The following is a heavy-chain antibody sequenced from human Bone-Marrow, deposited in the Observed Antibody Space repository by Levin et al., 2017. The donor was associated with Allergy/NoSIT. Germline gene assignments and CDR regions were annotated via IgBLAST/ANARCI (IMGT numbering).Heavy chain of an antibody. CDR3: ATPGIVWFGELPPLNY. CDR1: GYNFIELS. CDR2: FDPEDGET. V-gene: IGHV1-24*01. Sequence: GGSLRLSCNVSGYNFIELSIHWVRQAPGKGLEWMGGFDPEDGETIYAQKFQGRVTVTEDTSTDTSYMELSSLISEDTAVYYCATPGIVWFGELPPLNYWGQGTLVTVSS. J-gene: IGHJ4*02. D-gene: IGHD3-10*01.